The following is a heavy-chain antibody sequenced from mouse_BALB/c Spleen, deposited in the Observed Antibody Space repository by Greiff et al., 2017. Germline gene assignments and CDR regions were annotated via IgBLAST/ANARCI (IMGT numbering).Heavy chain of an antibody. CDR3: ARIYYGNYAYFDY. CDR2: IDPENGNT. D-gene: IGHD2-1*01. J-gene: IGHJ2*01. Sequence: PLQQSGAELVRPGALVKLSCKASGFNIKDYYMHWVKQRPEQGLEWIGWIDPENGNTIYDPKFQGKASITADTSSNTAYLQLSSLTSEDTAVYYCARIYYGNYAYFDYWGQGTTLTVSS. CDR1: GFNIKDYY. V-gene: IGHV14-1*02.